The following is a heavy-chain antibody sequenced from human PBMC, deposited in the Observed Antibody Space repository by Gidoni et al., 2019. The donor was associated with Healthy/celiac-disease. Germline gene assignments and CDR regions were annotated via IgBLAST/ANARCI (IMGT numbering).Heavy chain of an antibody. CDR3: ARRGAEQLVHDAFDI. CDR1: GYSISSGYY. Sequence: QVQLPESGPGLVKPSETLSLPCAVSGYSISSGYYWGWIRQPPGKGLEWIGSIYHSGSTYYNPSLKSRVTISVDTSKNQFSLKLSSVTAADTAVYYCARRGAEQLVHDAFDIWGQGTMVTVSS. J-gene: IGHJ3*02. D-gene: IGHD6-6*01. V-gene: IGHV4-38-2*01. CDR2: IYHSGST.